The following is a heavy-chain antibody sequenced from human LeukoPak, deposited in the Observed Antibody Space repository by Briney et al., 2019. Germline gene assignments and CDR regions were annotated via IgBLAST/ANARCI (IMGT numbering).Heavy chain of an antibody. D-gene: IGHD6-19*01. J-gene: IGHJ4*02. CDR3: AKIPVSYSSGWSNFDY. Sequence: GGSLRLSCAASGFTFSSYAMSWVRQAPGRGLEWVSGISGSGDSTNYADSVKGRFTSSRDNSKNTLFMQMNMLRAEDTAVYYCAKIPVSYSSGWSNFDYWGQGTLVTVSS. CDR2: ISGSGDST. CDR1: GFTFSSYA. V-gene: IGHV3-23*01.